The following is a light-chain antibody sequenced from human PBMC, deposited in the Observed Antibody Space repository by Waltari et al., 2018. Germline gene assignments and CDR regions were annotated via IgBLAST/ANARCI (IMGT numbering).Light chain of an antibody. Sequence: DIQMTQSPASLAAALGDRVTITCRPSQSVTTSFNWYQQKSGEPPKLLISAASSFQSGVPSRFSGSGSGTDFTLTITHLQPEDVATYFCQQSHSPPFTFGPGTKV. V-gene: IGKV1-39*01. CDR1: QSVTTS. CDR2: AAS. CDR3: QQSHSPPFT. J-gene: IGKJ3*01.